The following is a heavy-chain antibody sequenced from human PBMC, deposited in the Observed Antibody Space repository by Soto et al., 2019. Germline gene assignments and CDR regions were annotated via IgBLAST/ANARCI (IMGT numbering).Heavy chain of an antibody. Sequence: SETLSLTCTVSGGSISSSSYYWGWIRQPPGKGLEWIGSIYYSGSTYYNPSLKSRVTISVDTSKNQFSLKLSSVTAADTAVYYCASNEPGYSYGHYWFDPWGPGTLVNVSS. CDR1: GGSISSSSYY. V-gene: IGHV4-39*01. CDR2: IYYSGST. J-gene: IGHJ5*02. D-gene: IGHD5-18*01. CDR3: ASNEPGYSYGHYWFDP.